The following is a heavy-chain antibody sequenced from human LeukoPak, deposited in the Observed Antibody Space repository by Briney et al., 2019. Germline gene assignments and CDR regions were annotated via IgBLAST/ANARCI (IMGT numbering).Heavy chain of an antibody. J-gene: IGHJ5*02. CDR2: ISSSGSTI. D-gene: IGHD3-22*01. V-gene: IGHV3-11*01. Sequence: GGSLRLSCAASGFTFSDYYMSWIRQAPGKGLEWVSYISSSGSTIYYADSVKGRFTISRDNAKNSLYLQMNSLRAEDTAVYYCARAYYYDSSGYPRLRNPWGQGTLVTVSS. CDR3: ARAYYYDSSGYPRLRNP. CDR1: GFTFSDYY.